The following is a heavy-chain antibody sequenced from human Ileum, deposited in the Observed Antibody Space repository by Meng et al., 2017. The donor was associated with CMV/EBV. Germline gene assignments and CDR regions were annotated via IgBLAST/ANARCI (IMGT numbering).Heavy chain of an antibody. J-gene: IGHJ4*02. Sequence: SGFPLDAYAMSWSGRAPGKGLAWVSAISGSGGSTYYANSVKGRFTISKDNSKNTLYLQMNSLRAEDTAVYYCAKDQAVVVPAAFYDYWGQGALVTVSS. CDR3: AKDQAVVVPAAFYDY. CDR1: GFPLDAYA. D-gene: IGHD2-2*01. CDR2: ISGSGGST. V-gene: IGHV3-23*01.